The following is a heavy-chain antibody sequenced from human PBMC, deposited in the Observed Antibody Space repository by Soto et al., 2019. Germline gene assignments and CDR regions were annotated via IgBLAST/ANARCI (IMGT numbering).Heavy chain of an antibody. V-gene: IGHV3-33*01. CDR3: VRDRGVPAAFHGMDV. J-gene: IGHJ6*02. Sequence: QVQLVESGGGVVQPGRSLRLSCAASGFTFSSYGMHWVRQAPGKGLEWVAVLWYDGSNKYYADSVKGRFNISRDNSKNTRYLQMNSLRAEDTAVYYCVRDRGVPAAFHGMDVWGQGTTVTVSS. D-gene: IGHD2-2*01. CDR2: LWYDGSNK. CDR1: GFTFSSYG.